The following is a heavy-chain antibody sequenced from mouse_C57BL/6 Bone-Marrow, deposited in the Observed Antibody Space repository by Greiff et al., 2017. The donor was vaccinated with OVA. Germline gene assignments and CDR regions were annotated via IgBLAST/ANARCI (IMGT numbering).Heavy chain of an antibody. D-gene: IGHD2-1*01. J-gene: IGHJ2*01. CDR2: ISDGGSYT. CDR1: GFTFSSYA. CDR3: ASLSTINY. V-gene: IGHV5-4*03. Sequence: EVKLVESGGGLVKPGGSLKLSCAASGFTFSSYAMSWVRQTPEKRLEWVATISDGGSYTYYPDNVKGRFTISRDNAKNNLYLQMSHLKSEDTAMYYCASLSTINYWGQGTTLTVSS.